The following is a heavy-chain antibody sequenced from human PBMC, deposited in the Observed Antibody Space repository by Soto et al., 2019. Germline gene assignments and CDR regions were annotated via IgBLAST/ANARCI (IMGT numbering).Heavy chain of an antibody. J-gene: IGHJ4*02. V-gene: IGHV3-7*05. Sequence: GSLRLPCAASGFTFNSYLMSWGRQAPGKGLEWVANIKQDGSEKYYVDSVKGRFTISRDNAKNSLYLQMNSLRAEDTAVYYCARDRSGSYSDYWGQGTLVTVSS. CDR2: IKQDGSEK. D-gene: IGHD1-26*01. CDR1: GFTFNSYL. CDR3: ARDRSGSYSDY.